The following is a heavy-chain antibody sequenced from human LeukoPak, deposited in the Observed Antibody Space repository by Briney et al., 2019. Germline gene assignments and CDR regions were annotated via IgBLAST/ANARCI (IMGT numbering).Heavy chain of an antibody. CDR1: GYSISSGYY. V-gene: IGHV4-38-2*01. Sequence: KPSETLSLTCAVSGYSISSGYYWGWIRQPPGKGLEWIGSIYHSGSTYYNPSLKSRVTITVDTSKNQFSLTLSSVTAADTAVYYCARPVDYYYYYMDVWGKGTTVTASS. CDR3: ARPVDYYYYYMDV. CDR2: IYHSGST. J-gene: IGHJ6*03.